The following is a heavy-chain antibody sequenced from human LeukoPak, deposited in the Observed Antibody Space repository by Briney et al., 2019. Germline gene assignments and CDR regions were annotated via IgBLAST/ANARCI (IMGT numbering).Heavy chain of an antibody. CDR3: ASTYYYDSSGLPPDY. CDR1: GGSISSYY. CDR2: IYYSGST. V-gene: IGHV4-59*08. J-gene: IGHJ4*02. D-gene: IGHD3-22*01. Sequence: SETLSLTCTVSGGSISSYYWSWVRQPPGKGLEWIGYIYYSGSTNYSPSLKSRVTISVDTSKNQFSLKLSSVTAADTAVYYCASTYYYDSSGLPPDYWGQGTLVTVSS.